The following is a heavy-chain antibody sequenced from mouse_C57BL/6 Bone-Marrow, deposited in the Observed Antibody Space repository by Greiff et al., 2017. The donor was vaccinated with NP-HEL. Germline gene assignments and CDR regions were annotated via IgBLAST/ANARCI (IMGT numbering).Heavy chain of an antibody. J-gene: IGHJ1*03. Sequence: VQLQQSGPELVKPGASVKISCKASGYSFTDYNMNWVKQSNGKSLEWIGVINPNYGTNSYNQKFKVKATLTVDQSSSTAYMQLNRVSSEDSAVYYCASPSDWYFDVWGTGTTVTVSS. CDR2: INPNYGTN. CDR1: GYSFTDYN. CDR3: ASPSDWYFDV. V-gene: IGHV1-39*01. D-gene: IGHD3-2*02.